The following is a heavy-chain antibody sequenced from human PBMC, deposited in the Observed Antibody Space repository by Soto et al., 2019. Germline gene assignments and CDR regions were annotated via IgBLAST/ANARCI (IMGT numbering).Heavy chain of an antibody. D-gene: IGHD6-13*01. J-gene: IGHJ4*02. CDR1: GGSLSSYY. V-gene: IGHV4-59*12. CDR2: IYYSGST. Sequence: SETLSLTCVVSGGSLSSYYWSWIRQPPGKGLEWIGYIYYSGSTNYNPSLKSRVTISVDISKSQFSLRLTSVTAADTAVYYCARYNAASGTYYFDFWGQGALVTVSS. CDR3: ARYNAASGTYYFDF.